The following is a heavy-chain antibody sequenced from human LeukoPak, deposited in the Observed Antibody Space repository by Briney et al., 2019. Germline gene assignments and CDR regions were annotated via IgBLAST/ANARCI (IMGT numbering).Heavy chain of an antibody. CDR1: GFTFSNAW. V-gene: IGHV3-15*01. Sequence: GGSLRLSCAASGFTFSNAWMSWVRQAPGKGLEWVGRFKSKTDGGTTDYAEPVKSRFTISCDDSINMLQLQMTSLKTEETDVYYCTTEGGWSFYFDYWGQGTLVTVSS. D-gene: IGHD2-15*01. J-gene: IGHJ4*02. CDR3: TTEGGWSFYFDY. CDR2: FKSKTDGGTT.